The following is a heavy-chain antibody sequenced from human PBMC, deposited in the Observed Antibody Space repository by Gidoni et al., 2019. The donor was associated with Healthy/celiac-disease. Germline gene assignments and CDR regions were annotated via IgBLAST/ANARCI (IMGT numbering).Heavy chain of an antibody. D-gene: IGHD3-22*01. Sequence: EVQLVESGGGLVQPGRSLRLSCTASGFTFGDYAMSWVRQAPGKGLEWVGFIRSKAYGGTTEYAASVKGRLTISRDDSKSIAYLQMNSLKTEDTAVYYCTRGRLKAYYYDSSGIYYFDYWGQGTLVTVSS. CDR2: IRSKAYGGTT. V-gene: IGHV3-49*04. J-gene: IGHJ4*02. CDR3: TRGRLKAYYYDSSGIYYFDY. CDR1: GFTFGDYA.